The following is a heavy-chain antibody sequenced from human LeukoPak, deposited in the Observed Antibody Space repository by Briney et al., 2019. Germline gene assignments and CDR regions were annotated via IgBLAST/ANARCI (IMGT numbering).Heavy chain of an antibody. CDR3: AKESGYYFDY. CDR2: ISGSGGSA. CDR1: GFTFSSYA. J-gene: IGHJ4*02. Sequence: PGGSLSLSCAASGFTFSSYAMSWVRQAPGKGLEWVSAISGSGGSAYYAASVKGRFTISRDNNKNTLYLQMNSLSADATALYYCAKESGYYFDYWAQGTRVSVFS. D-gene: IGHD5-12*01. V-gene: IGHV3-23*01.